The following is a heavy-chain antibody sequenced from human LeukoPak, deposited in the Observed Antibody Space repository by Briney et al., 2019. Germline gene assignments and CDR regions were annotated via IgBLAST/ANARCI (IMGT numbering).Heavy chain of an antibody. CDR3: ASERVANDCSGGSCYLGY. V-gene: IGHV1-46*03. CDR1: GYTFTSYY. J-gene: IGHJ4*02. D-gene: IGHD2-15*01. Sequence: ASVKVSRKASGYTFTSYYTHWVRQAPGQGLEWMGIINPSGGSTSYAQKFQGRVTMTRDTSTSTAYMELSSLRSEDTAVYYCASERVANDCSGGSCYLGYWGQGTLVTVSS. CDR2: INPSGGST.